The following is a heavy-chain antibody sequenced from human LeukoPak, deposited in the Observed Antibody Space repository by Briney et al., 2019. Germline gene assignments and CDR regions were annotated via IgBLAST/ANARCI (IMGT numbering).Heavy chain of an antibody. CDR1: GFTFSTYA. J-gene: IGHJ3*02. Sequence: GGSLRLSCAASGFTFSTYAMHWVRQAPGKGLEWVAVISYDGSNEYYADSVKGRFTISRDNSKNTLYLQMNSLRAEDTAVYYCARAGIAAVSILYAFDIWGQGTMVTVSS. CDR2: ISYDGSNE. CDR3: ARAGIAAVSILYAFDI. D-gene: IGHD6-13*01. V-gene: IGHV3-30-3*01.